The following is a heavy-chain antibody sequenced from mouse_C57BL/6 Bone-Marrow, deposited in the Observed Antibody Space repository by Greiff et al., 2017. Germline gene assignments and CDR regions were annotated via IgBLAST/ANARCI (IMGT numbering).Heavy chain of an antibody. CDR2: INPSSGYT. Sequence: VMLVESGAELAKPGASVKLSCKASGYTFTSYWMHWVKQRPGQGLEWIGYINPSSGYTKYNQKFKDKATLTADKSSSTAYMQLSSLTYEDSAVYYCARRYSNYGWYFDVWGTGTTVTVSS. J-gene: IGHJ1*03. D-gene: IGHD2-5*01. CDR1: GYTFTSYW. V-gene: IGHV1-7*01. CDR3: ARRYSNYGWYFDV.